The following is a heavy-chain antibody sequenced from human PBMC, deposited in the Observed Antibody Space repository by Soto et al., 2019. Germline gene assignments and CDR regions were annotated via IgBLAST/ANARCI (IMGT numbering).Heavy chain of an antibody. Sequence: ASVKVSCKASGYTFTGYYMHWVRQAPGQGLEWMGWINPNSGGTNYAQKFQGWVTMTRDTSISTAYMELSRLRSDDTAVYYCARTRGGQTPDNYYYMDVWGKGTTVTVSS. CDR3: ARTRGGQTPDNYYYMDV. D-gene: IGHD3-3*01. V-gene: IGHV1-2*04. CDR1: GYTFTGYY. J-gene: IGHJ6*03. CDR2: INPNSGGT.